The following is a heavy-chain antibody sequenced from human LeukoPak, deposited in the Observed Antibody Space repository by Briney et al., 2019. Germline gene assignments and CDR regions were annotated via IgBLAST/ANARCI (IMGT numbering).Heavy chain of an antibody. CDR3: ARGNLSGPVDYFDY. V-gene: IGHV3-23*01. CDR1: GFTFSNYA. CDR2: IGGGPVYSA. D-gene: IGHD6-19*01. Sequence: GGSLRLSCAASGFTFSNYAMAWVRQAPGKGLEWVSTIGGGPVYSADYADSVKGRFTISRDDSKNTLFLQMNSLRAEDTATYYCARGNLSGPVDYFDYWGQGTLVTVSS. J-gene: IGHJ4*02.